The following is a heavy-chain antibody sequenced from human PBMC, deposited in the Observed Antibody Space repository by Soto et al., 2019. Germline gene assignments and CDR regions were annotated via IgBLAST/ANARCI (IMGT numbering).Heavy chain of an antibody. CDR1: GFTFSNAW. V-gene: IGHV3-15*01. CDR2: IKSKTDGGTT. J-gene: IGHJ4*02. Sequence: GGSLRLSCAASGFTFSNAWMSWVRQAPGKGLEWVGRIKSKTDGGTTDYAAPVKGRFTISRDDSKNMVFLQMSSLKIEDTVVYYCTTDDPINRNWGQGTLVTVSS. CDR3: TTDDPINRN.